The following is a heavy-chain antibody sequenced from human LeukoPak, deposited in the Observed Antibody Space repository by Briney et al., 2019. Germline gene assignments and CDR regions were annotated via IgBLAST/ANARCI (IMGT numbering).Heavy chain of an antibody. CDR2: IIPIFGTA. CDR1: GGTFISYA. J-gene: IGHJ4*01. V-gene: IGHV1-69*13. CDR3: ARSVRRRLTGSEFDY. Sequence: SVKVSCKASGGTFISYAISWVRQAPGQGLEWMGGIIPIFGTANYAQKFQGRVTITADESTSTAYMELSSLRSEDTAVYYCARSVRRRLTGSEFDYWGQGTLVTVSS. D-gene: IGHD3-9*01.